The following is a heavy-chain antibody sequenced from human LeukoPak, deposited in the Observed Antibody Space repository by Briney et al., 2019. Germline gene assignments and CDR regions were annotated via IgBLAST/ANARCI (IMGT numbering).Heavy chain of an antibody. V-gene: IGHV1-58*02. Sequence: GASVKVSCKASGFTFTNSAMQWVRQARGQRLEWIGWIVVASGNTKYAQKFQERVTITRDMSTSTAYVELSSLRPEDTAVYYCAAAPIEMQQRGFDYWGQGTLVTVSS. J-gene: IGHJ4*02. CDR2: IVVASGNT. CDR1: GFTFTNSA. CDR3: AAAPIEMQQRGFDY. D-gene: IGHD5-24*01.